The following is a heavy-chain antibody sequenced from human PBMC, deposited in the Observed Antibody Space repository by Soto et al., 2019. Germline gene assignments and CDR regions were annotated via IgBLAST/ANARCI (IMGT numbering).Heavy chain of an antibody. CDR1: GYSFTSYW. D-gene: IGHD6-19*01. J-gene: IGHJ4*02. V-gene: IGHV5-51*01. CDR3: ARQGRAVGEKGGWASY. CDR2: IYPGDSDT. Sequence: GESLKISCKGSGYSFTSYWIGWVRQMPGKGLEWMGIIYPGDSDTRYSPSFQGQVTISADKSISTAYLQWSSLKASDTAMYYCARQGRAVGEKGGWASYWGQGTLVTVSS.